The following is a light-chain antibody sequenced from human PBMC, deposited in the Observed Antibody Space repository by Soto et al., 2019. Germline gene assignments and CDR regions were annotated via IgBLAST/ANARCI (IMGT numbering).Light chain of an antibody. CDR2: AAS. V-gene: IGKV1-39*01. CDR3: QQSYSTPGT. Sequence: DIQLTQSPSVLSASVGDTVTITCRASQSSSSYLNWYQQKPGKAPKLLIYAASSLQSGVPSRFSGSGAGTDFTLTISSLQPEDFATYYCQQSYSTPGTFGQGTKVVI. J-gene: IGKJ1*01. CDR1: QSSSSY.